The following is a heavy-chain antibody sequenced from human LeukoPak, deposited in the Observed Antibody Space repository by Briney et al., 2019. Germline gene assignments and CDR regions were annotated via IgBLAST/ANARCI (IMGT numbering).Heavy chain of an antibody. CDR2: IYAGGST. Sequence: GGSLRLSCAASGFTVSSNYMSWVRQAPGKGLEWVSVIYAGGSTYYADSVKGRFTISRDNSKNMLYLQMNNLRAEDTAVYYCARGGWGSTSPSSPFDYWGQGTLVTVSS. CDR3: ARGGWGSTSPSSPFDY. J-gene: IGHJ4*02. CDR1: GFTVSSNY. D-gene: IGHD2-2*01. V-gene: IGHV3-53*01.